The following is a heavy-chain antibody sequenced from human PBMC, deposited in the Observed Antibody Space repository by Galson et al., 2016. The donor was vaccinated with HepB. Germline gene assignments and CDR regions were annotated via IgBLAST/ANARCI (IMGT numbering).Heavy chain of an antibody. V-gene: IGHV4-59*01. CDR1: GGSINGYF. CDR3: ARYSSTANYFDY. D-gene: IGHD6-19*01. CDR2: IHHNGNT. J-gene: IGHJ4*02. Sequence: SETLSLTCTVSGGSINGYFWSWVRQPPGKGLEWIGFIHHNGNTNYNPSLKSRVTISVDTSTNQFSLRLNSVTAAVTAVYYCARYSSTANYFDYWGQGTLVTVSS.